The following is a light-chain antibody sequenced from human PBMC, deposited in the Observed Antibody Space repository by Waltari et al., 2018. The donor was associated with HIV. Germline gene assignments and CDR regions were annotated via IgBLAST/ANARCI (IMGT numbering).Light chain of an antibody. Sequence: SSELTQDPAVSVALGQTVRLTCQGDRLRTYYASWYQQKPGQAPVLVFFGKNNRPSGIPDRFSGSTSGNTASLTITGAQAEDEADYYCNSRDSSGDLYVFGTATKVTVL. V-gene: IGLV3-19*01. CDR1: RLRTYY. CDR3: NSRDSSGDLYV. CDR2: GKN. J-gene: IGLJ1*01.